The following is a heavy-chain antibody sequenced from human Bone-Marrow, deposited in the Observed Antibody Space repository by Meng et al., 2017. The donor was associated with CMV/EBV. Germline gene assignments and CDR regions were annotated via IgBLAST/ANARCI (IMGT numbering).Heavy chain of an antibody. Sequence: GESLKISCAASGFTVSRNYMGWVRQAPGKGLEWVSSISSSSSYIYYADSVKGRFTISRDNAKNSLYLQMNSLRAEDTAVYYCAREHCSSTSCYFAFDIWGQGTMVTVSS. V-gene: IGHV3-21*01. J-gene: IGHJ3*02. D-gene: IGHD2-2*01. CDR1: GFTVSRNY. CDR2: ISSSSSYI. CDR3: AREHCSSTSCYFAFDI.